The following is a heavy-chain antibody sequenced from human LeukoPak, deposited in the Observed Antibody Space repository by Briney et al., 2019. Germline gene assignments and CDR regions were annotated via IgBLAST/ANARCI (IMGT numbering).Heavy chain of an antibody. Sequence: GGSLRLSCAASGFTFHHYSMHWVRQPPGKGLEWVSLISWDGGITYYADSVRGRFTISRDNGKNSLYLQMNSLRAEDTAVYYCARDRGVRGYWFDPWGQGTLVTVSS. CDR1: GFTFHHYS. V-gene: IGHV3-43*01. CDR2: ISWDGGIT. D-gene: IGHD3-10*01. J-gene: IGHJ5*02. CDR3: ARDRGVRGYWFDP.